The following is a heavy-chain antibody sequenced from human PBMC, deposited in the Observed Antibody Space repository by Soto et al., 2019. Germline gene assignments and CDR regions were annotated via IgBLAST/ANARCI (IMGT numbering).Heavy chain of an antibody. CDR3: ARSTTVTTYSAYGMDV. V-gene: IGHV5-10-1*01. Sequence: GESLKISFKGSGYSFTSCLISWVRQMPVKGLEWMGRIDPSDSYTNYSPSFQGHVTVSADKSISTAYLQWSSLKASDTAMYYCARSTTVTTYSAYGMDVCGQGTTVTLSS. D-gene: IGHD4-17*01. J-gene: IGHJ6*02. CDR1: GYSFTSCL. CDR2: IDPSDSYT.